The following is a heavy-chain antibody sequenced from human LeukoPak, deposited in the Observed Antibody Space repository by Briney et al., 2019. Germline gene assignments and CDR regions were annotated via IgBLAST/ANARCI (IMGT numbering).Heavy chain of an antibody. D-gene: IGHD3/OR15-3a*01. CDR1: GFTFSTYT. CDR3: AAGLVTPY. J-gene: IGHJ4*02. Sequence: PGGSLRLSCAASGFTFSTYTLNWVRQAPGKGLEWVSSVSSRSSYIYYADSVKGRFTISRDNAENSLFLQMNSLRVEDTAVYYCAAGLVTPYWGQGTLVTVSS. CDR2: VSSRSSYI. V-gene: IGHV3-21*01.